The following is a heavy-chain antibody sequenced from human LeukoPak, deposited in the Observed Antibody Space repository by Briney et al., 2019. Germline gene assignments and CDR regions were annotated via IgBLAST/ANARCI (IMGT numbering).Heavy chain of an antibody. V-gene: IGHV3-9*01. CDR3: AKDIWAKVAAAGTNPDY. CDR2: ISWNSGSI. D-gene: IGHD6-13*01. Sequence: PGGSLRLSCAASGFTFDDYAMHWVRQAPGKGLEWVSGISWNSGSIGYADSVKGRFTISRDNAKNSLYLQMNSLRAEDTALYYCAKDIWAKVAAAGTNPDYWGQGTLVTVSS. CDR1: GFTFDDYA. J-gene: IGHJ4*02.